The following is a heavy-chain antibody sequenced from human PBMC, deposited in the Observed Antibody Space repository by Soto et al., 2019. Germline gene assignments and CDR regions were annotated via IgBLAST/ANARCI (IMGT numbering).Heavy chain of an antibody. V-gene: IGHV3-30*03. CDR1: GFTFSSYG. J-gene: IGHJ6*02. Sequence: GGSLRLSCAASGFTFSSYGMHWVRQAPGKGLEWVAVISYDGSNKYYADSVKGRFTISRDNSKNTLYLQMNSLRAEDTAVYYCAREGGWFGEPTAYYYYYGMDVWGQGTTVTVSS. CDR3: AREGGWFGEPTAYYYYYGMDV. D-gene: IGHD3-10*01. CDR2: ISYDGSNK.